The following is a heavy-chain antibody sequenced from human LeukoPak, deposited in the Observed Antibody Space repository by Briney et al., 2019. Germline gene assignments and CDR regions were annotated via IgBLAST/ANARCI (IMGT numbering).Heavy chain of an antibody. CDR3: AKGTSDAFDI. J-gene: IGHJ3*02. Sequence: GGSLRLSCIASGFKFDNYAMHWVRQTPGKRPEWVSTLVGGGYVAYYRDSVKGRFTISRDNSKNTLYLQMNSLRAEDTAVYYCAKGTSDAFDIWGQGTMVTVSS. V-gene: IGHV3-23*01. CDR1: GFKFDNYA. CDR2: LVGGGYVA.